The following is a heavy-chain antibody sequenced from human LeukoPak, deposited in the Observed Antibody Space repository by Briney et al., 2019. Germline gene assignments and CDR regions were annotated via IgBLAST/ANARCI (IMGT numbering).Heavy chain of an antibody. Sequence: PGGSLRLSCAASGFTFSSYGMHWVRQAPGKGLEWVAVIWYDGSNKYYADSVKGRFTISRDNSKNTLYLQVNSLRAEDTAVHYCAKDSKNAYDFWSGDNWFDPWGQGTLVTVSS. V-gene: IGHV3-33*06. CDR2: IWYDGSNK. CDR3: AKDSKNAYDFWSGDNWFDP. J-gene: IGHJ5*02. D-gene: IGHD3-3*01. CDR1: GFTFSSYG.